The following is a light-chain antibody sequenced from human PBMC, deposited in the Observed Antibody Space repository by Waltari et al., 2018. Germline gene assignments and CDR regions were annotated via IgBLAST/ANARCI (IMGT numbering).Light chain of an antibody. Sequence: EIVMTQSPATLSVSPGERATLSCRASQSVRNNLVWYQKKPGQAPRLLNYGASTRFTCIPARFGGSGSGTEFTLTISSLQSEDFAVYYCQQYNNWPPWTFGQGTKVEIK. CDR2: GAS. CDR3: QQYNNWPPWT. J-gene: IGKJ1*01. V-gene: IGKV3-15*01. CDR1: QSVRNN.